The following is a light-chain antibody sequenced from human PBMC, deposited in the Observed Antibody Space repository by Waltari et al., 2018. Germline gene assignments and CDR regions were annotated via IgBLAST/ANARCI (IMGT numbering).Light chain of an antibody. J-gene: IGKJ2*01. V-gene: IGKV4-1*01. CDR3: QQYYTAPYT. Sequence: DIVMTQSPDSQAVSLGERATITRRSSQSILDNSNKRNYLTWYQQKAGQPPRLLISWASTRESGVPDRFSGSGSGTDFTLTISSLQAEDVAVYYCQQYYTAPYTFGQGAKLEIK. CDR2: WAS. CDR1: QSILDNSNKRNY.